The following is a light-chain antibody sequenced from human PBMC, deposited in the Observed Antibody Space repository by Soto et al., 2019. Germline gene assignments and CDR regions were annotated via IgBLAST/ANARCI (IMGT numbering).Light chain of an antibody. CDR1: QSINNY. Sequence: DLQMTQSPSSLSASVGDRVAITGRTSQSINNYLNWYQQKPGKAPKLLIFAASNLQSGVPSRFSGSASGTEFTLTISSLKPDDFATYYCQQYNTYSTFGHGTRLEIK. J-gene: IGKJ5*01. CDR2: AAS. V-gene: IGKV1-39*01. CDR3: QQYNTYST.